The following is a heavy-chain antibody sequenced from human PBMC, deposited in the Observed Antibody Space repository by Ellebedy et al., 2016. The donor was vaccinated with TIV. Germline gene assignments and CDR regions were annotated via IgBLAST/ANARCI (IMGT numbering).Heavy chain of an antibody. CDR2: INPNSGGT. V-gene: IGHV1-2*02. CDR1: GYTFTGYY. CDR3: ARGPSSGDFDY. Sequence: ASVKVSXXASGYTFTGYYMHWVRQAPGQGLEWMGWINPNSGGTNYAQKFQGRVTMTRDTSISTVYMELSRLGSDDMVVYYCARGPSSGDFDYWGQGTLVTVSS. J-gene: IGHJ4*02.